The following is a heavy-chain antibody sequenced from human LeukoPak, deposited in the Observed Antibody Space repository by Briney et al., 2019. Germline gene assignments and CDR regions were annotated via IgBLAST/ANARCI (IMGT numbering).Heavy chain of an antibody. Sequence: PGGSLRLSCAASGFTFSSYAMSWVRQAPGKGLEWGSGISGSGGSTFYADSVKGRFTISRDNSKTTLYLQMNSLRAEDTAVYYCASGGSGSALYYWGQGTLVTVSS. CDR3: ASGGSGSALYY. CDR2: ISGSGGST. CDR1: GFTFSSYA. V-gene: IGHV3-23*01. J-gene: IGHJ4*02. D-gene: IGHD3-10*01.